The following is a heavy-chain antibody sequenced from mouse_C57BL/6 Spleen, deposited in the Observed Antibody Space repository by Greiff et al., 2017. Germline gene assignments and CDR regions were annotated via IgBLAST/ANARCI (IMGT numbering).Heavy chain of an antibody. CDR2: INPNNGGT. CDR3: ARAYYYGSSDWYFDV. Sequence: EVQLQQSGPELVKPGASVKMSCKASGYTFTDYNMHWVKQSHGKSLEWIGYINPNNGGTSYNQKFKGKATLTVNKSSSTAYMGLRSLTSEDSAVYYCARAYYYGSSDWYFDVWGTGTTVTVSS. J-gene: IGHJ1*03. D-gene: IGHD1-1*01. CDR1: GYTFTDYN. V-gene: IGHV1-22*01.